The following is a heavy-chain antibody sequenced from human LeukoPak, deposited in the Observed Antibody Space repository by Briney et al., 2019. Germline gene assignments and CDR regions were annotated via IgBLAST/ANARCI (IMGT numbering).Heavy chain of an antibody. CDR1: GFTFNKYA. J-gene: IGHJ4*02. V-gene: IGHV3-30*04. Sequence: PGGSLRLSCAASGFTFNKYAIHWVRQAPGKGLEWVTVISYDGSYKDYPDSVKGRFTISRDNSKNTLYLQVNSLRPEDTAVYYCARGARKGDDYGGFFDYWGQGTLVTVSS. CDR2: ISYDGSYK. D-gene: IGHD4-23*01. CDR3: ARGARKGDDYGGFFDY.